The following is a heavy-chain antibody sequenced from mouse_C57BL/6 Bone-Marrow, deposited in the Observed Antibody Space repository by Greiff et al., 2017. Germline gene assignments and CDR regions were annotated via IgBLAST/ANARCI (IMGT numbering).Heavy chain of an antibody. CDR2: INPSSGYT. Sequence: QVQLQQSGAELARPGASVKMSCKASGYTFTSYTMHWVKQRPGQGLEWIGYINPSSGYTKYNQKFKDKATLTADKSSSTAYMQLSSLTSEDSAVYYCARGQYSNYVFAYWGQGTLVTVSA. D-gene: IGHD2-5*01. V-gene: IGHV1-4*01. J-gene: IGHJ3*01. CDR3: ARGQYSNYVFAY. CDR1: GYTFTSYT.